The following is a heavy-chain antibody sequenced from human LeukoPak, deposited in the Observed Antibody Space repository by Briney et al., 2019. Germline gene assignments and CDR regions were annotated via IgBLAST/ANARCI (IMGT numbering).Heavy chain of an antibody. CDR3: FGGSPQPNWFDP. V-gene: IGHV3-23*01. Sequence: PGGSLRLSCAASGFTFSNYAMSWVRQTPGTGLEWVSGISGSGGRIYYADSVKGRFTISRDNSKNTLYLQMNSLRAEDTAIYYCFGGSPQPNWFDPWGQGTLVTVPS. CDR2: ISGSGGRI. J-gene: IGHJ5*02. CDR1: GFTFSNYA. D-gene: IGHD2-15*01.